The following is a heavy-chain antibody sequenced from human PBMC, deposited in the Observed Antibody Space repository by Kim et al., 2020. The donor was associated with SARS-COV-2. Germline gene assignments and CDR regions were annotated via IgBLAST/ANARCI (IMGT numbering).Heavy chain of an antibody. D-gene: IGHD5-18*01. Sequence: SETLSLTCTVSGGSISSGSYYWSWIRQPAGKGLEWIGRIYTSGSTNYNPSLKSRVTISVDTSKNQFSLKLSSVTAADTAVYYCARGRGYSYGYSSSRPPHYFDYWGQGTLVTVSS. CDR2: IYTSGST. J-gene: IGHJ4*02. V-gene: IGHV4-61*02. CDR3: ARGRGYSYGYSSSRPPHYFDY. CDR1: GGSISSGSYY.